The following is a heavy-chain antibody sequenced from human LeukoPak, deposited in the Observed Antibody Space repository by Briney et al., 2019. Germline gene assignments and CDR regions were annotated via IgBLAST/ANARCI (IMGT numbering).Heavy chain of an antibody. V-gene: IGHV3-11*01. CDR1: GFTFRSYA. Sequence: GGSLRLSCAASGFTFRSYALSWIRQAPGKGLEWVSYISSSGSTIYYAESVKGRFTISRDNAKNSLYLQMNRLSAEDTAVYYCARGSDTAMVSGGVYFDYWGQGTLVTVSS. CDR2: ISSSGSTI. D-gene: IGHD5-18*01. CDR3: ARGSDTAMVSGGVYFDY. J-gene: IGHJ4*02.